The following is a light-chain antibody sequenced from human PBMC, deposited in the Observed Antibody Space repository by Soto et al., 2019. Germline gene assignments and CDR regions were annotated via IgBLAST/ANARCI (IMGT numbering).Light chain of an antibody. V-gene: IGLV2-14*03. CDR3: NSYTSSSTDV. CDR1: SSDVGGFNY. J-gene: IGLJ2*01. CDR2: DVT. Sequence: QSALTQPASVSGSPGQSITISCTGTSSDVGGFNYVSWYQQHPGKAPKLMIYDVTNRPSGVSYRFSGSKSGNTASLTISGLQAEVEADYYCNSYTSSSTDVFGAGTKLTVL.